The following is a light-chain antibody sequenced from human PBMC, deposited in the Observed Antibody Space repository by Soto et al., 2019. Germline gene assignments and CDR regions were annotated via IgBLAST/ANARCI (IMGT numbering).Light chain of an antibody. CDR1: QSVSSS. V-gene: IGKV3-20*01. J-gene: IGKJ1*01. Sequence: EIVLTQSPGTLSLSPGERATLSCRASQSVSSSLAWYQQKPGQAPNLLIYAASSRATGIPDRFSGTGSGADFTLTISRLELEDFAMYYCQQYGTSPVTFGRGTNVEIK. CDR2: AAS. CDR3: QQYGTSPVT.